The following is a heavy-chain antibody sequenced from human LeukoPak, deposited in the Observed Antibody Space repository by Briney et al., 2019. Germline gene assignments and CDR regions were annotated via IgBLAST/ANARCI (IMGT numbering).Heavy chain of an antibody. CDR1: GYTFTSYD. V-gene: IGHV1-8*01. Sequence: GASVKVSCKASGYTFTSYDINWVRQATGQGLEWMGWMNPNSGNTGYAQKFQGRVTMTRNTSISTAYMELSSLRSEDTAVYYCARGGVLYCSSTSCYFSYYYYYMDVWGKGITVTVSS. D-gene: IGHD2-2*01. CDR2: MNPNSGNT. J-gene: IGHJ6*03. CDR3: ARGGVLYCSSTSCYFSYYYYYMDV.